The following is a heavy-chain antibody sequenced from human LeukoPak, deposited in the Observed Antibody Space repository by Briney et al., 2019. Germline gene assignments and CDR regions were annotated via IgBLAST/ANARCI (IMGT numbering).Heavy chain of an antibody. CDR2: VGIDSGNT. Sequence: GGSLRLSCAASGFTFSDYSMNWVRQAPGKGLEWISWVGIDSGNTKYADSVKGRFTISGEKAKNSLYLQMSSLRVEDTAVYYCARDHNYALDNWGQGTLVTVSS. J-gene: IGHJ4*02. V-gene: IGHV3-48*01. CDR1: GFTFSDYS. CDR3: ARDHNYALDN. D-gene: IGHD1-1*01.